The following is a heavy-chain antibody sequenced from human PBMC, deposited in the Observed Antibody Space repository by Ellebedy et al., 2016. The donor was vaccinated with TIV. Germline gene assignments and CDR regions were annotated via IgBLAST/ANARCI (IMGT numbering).Heavy chain of an antibody. J-gene: IGHJ5*02. CDR3: AREGGAPATAYRWSDP. CDR1: GYTFINYA. D-gene: IGHD6-25*01. CDR2: ITPGDGNT. Sequence: AASVKVSCKASGYTFINYAMHWVRQAPGQRLEWMGWITPGDGNTKYSEKFQGRITITGDTSASTVYMELSSLRSEDTAVYYCAREGGAPATAYRWSDPWGQGTLVIVSS. V-gene: IGHV1-3*01.